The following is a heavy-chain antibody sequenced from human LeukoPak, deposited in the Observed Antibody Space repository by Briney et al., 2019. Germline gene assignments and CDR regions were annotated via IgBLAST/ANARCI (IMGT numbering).Heavy chain of an antibody. Sequence: GGSLRLSCAASGFTFDDYGMSWVRQAPGKGLEWVSGTSWNGGRTGYADSVKGRFTISRDNGKNSLYLQMNSLRAEDTALYYCARDPNDFIGYCSGGSCYSIPYFDYWGQGTLVTVSS. CDR1: GFTFDDYG. V-gene: IGHV3-20*04. CDR3: ARDPNDFIGYCSGGSCYSIPYFDY. CDR2: TSWNGGRT. D-gene: IGHD2-15*01. J-gene: IGHJ4*02.